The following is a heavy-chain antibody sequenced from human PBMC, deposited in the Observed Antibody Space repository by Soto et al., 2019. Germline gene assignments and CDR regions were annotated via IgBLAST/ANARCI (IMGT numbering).Heavy chain of an antibody. CDR2: ISGSGGST. D-gene: IGHD3-9*01. Sequence: SLRLSCAASGFTFSSYAMSWVRQAPGKGLEWVSAISGSGGSTYYADSVKGRFTISRDNSKNTLYLQMNSLRAEDTAVYYCAKEGTYYDILTGYPYPDYWGQGTLVSVSS. J-gene: IGHJ4*02. CDR3: AKEGTYYDILTGYPYPDY. CDR1: GFTFSSYA. V-gene: IGHV3-23*01.